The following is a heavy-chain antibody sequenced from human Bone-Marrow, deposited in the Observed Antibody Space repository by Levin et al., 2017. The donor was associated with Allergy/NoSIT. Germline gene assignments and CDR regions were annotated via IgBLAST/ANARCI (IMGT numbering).Heavy chain of an antibody. CDR3: AREWFGELLPTYYYDAGMDG. J-gene: IGHJ6*02. Sequence: ASVKVSCKASGYTFTSYDINWVRQATGQGLEWMGWMNPNSGNTGYAQKFQGRVTMTRNTSISTAYMELSSLRSEDTAVYYCAREWFGELLPTYYYDAGMDGWGQGTTVTVSS. CDR1: GYTFTSYD. CDR2: MNPNSGNT. V-gene: IGHV1-8*01. D-gene: IGHD3-10*01.